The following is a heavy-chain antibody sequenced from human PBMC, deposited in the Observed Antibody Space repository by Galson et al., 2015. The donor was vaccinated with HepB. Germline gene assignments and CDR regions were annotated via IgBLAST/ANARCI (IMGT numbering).Heavy chain of an antibody. J-gene: IGHJ6*02. CDR1: GFTFSSYA. D-gene: IGHD2-2*01. CDR3: ARDLGYCSSTSCQEVWYYYYGMDV. CDR2: ISYDGSNK. V-gene: IGHV3-30*04. Sequence: SLRLSCAASGFTFSSYAMHWVRQAPGEGLEWVAVISYDGSNKYYADSVKGRFTISRDNSKNTLYLQMNSLRAEDTAVYYCARDLGYCSSTSCQEVWYYYYGMDVWGQGTTVTVSS.